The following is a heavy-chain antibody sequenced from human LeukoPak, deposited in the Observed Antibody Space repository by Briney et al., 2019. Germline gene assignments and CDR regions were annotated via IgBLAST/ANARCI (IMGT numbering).Heavy chain of an antibody. CDR3: ARAAAVSAIPSD. CDR2: INSDGSIT. V-gene: IGHV3-74*01. D-gene: IGHD2-15*01. CDR1: GFPFSNYW. Sequence: QPGGSLLLSCAASGFPFSNYWMHWVRQAPGKGLMWVSRINSDGSITSYADSVKGRFTISRDNAKNTLYLQMNSLRAEDTGVYYCARAAAVSAIPSDWGQGTLVIISS. J-gene: IGHJ4*02.